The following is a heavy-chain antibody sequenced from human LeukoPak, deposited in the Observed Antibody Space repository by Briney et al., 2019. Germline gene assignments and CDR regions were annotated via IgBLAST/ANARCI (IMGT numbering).Heavy chain of an antibody. CDR2: IYTSGST. D-gene: IGHD3-10*01. CDR3: AGDSGPWGVFDP. V-gene: IGHV4-61*02. Sequence: SETLSLTCTVSGGSISSGSYYWSWIRQPAGKGLEWIGRIYTSGSTNYNPSLKSRVTISVDTSKNQFSLKLSSVTAADKAVYYCAGDSGPWGVFDPWGQGTLVTVSS. J-gene: IGHJ5*02. CDR1: GGSISSGSYY.